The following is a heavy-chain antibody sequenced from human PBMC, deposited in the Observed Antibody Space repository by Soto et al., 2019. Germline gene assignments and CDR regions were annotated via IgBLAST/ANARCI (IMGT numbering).Heavy chain of an antibody. V-gene: IGHV4-4*07. CDR3: ARDSMTTVMGDDAFDI. D-gene: IGHD4-17*01. J-gene: IGHJ3*02. Sequence: PSETLSLTCTVSGGSINTYYWSWIRQSAGKGLEWIGRIYSSGSTRYNPSLQSRLTMSVDTSKSQFSLRLSSVTAADTAIYYCARDSMTTVMGDDAFDIWGQGTMVTVSS. CDR1: GGSINTYY. CDR2: IYSSGST.